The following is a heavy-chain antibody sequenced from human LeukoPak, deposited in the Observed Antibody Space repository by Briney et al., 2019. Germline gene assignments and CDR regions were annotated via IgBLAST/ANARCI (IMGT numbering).Heavy chain of an antibody. D-gene: IGHD1-1*01. CDR3: ARALNWKGQHGIDY. J-gene: IGHJ4*02. CDR2: IYPGDSDS. CDR1: GYKFTSYW. Sequence: GESLKISCKGSGYKFTSYWIGGVRQMPGKGLEWMGIIYPGDSDSTYNPSFQGQVIFSADKSINTAYLHWSSLKASDTAIYYCARALNWKGQHGIDYWGQGTLVTVSS. V-gene: IGHV5-51*01.